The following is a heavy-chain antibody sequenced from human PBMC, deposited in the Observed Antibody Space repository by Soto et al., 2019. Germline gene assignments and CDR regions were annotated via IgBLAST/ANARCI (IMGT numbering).Heavy chain of an antibody. J-gene: IGHJ3*02. CDR1: GFTFRPYW. V-gene: IGHV3-74*01. Sequence: GGSLRLSCAAYGFTFRPYWMHWVRQAPGKGLVWVSRINSDGSSTNHADSVKGRFTISRDNAKNTLYLQMNSLRVEDTAMYYCARGSSDIWGQGTMVTVSS. CDR2: INSDGSST. CDR3: ARGSSDI. D-gene: IGHD6-6*01.